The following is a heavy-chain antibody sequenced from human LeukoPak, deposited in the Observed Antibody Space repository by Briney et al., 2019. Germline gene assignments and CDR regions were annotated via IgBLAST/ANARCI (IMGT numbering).Heavy chain of an antibody. CDR2: IIPIFGTA. J-gene: IGHJ4*02. CDR1: GGTFSSYA. D-gene: IGHD1-26*01. CDR3: ASRFSGSYYYFDY. Sequence: ASVNVSCTASGGTFSSYAISWVRQAPGQGLEWMGGIIPIFGTANYAQKFQGRVTITADESTSTAYMELSSLRSEDTAVYYCASRFSGSYYYFDYWGQGTLVTVSS. V-gene: IGHV1-69*13.